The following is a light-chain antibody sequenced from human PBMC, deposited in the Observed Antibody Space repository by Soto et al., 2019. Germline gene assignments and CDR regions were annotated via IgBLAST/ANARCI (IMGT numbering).Light chain of an antibody. Sequence: QSALTQPASVSGSPGQPITIPCTGTSSDVGAYNYVSWYQQYPGKAPELLIYGVIFRPSGISTRFSGSKSGNTASLTISGLLAEDEADYYCCSYTSDNTWVFGGGTKVTVL. CDR3: CSYTSDNTWV. V-gene: IGLV2-14*01. CDR1: SSDVGAYNY. CDR2: GVI. J-gene: IGLJ3*02.